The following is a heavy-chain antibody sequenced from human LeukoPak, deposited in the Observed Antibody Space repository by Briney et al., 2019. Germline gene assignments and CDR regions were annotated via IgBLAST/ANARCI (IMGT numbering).Heavy chain of an antibody. Sequence: SETLSLTCTVSGGSISSYYWSWIRQPPGKGLEWIGYIYYSGSTNYNPSLKSRVTISVDTSKNQFSLKLSSVTAADTAVYYCANSRGVGGGYVILDWGQGTLVTVSS. CDR2: IYYSGST. J-gene: IGHJ4*02. CDR3: ANSRGVGGGYVILD. V-gene: IGHV4-59*01. CDR1: GGSISSYY. D-gene: IGHD5-12*01.